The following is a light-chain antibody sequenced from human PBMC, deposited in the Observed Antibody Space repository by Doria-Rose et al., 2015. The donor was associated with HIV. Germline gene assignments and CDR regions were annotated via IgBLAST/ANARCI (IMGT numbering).Light chain of an antibody. J-gene: IGKJ2*01. Sequence: TQSPLSLPVTPGQPASISCRSSQSLLHTIGYNYLDWYLQKPGQSPQLLIYLGSNRASGVPDRFSGSGSGTDFTLKISRVEAEDVGVYYCMQALQTPYTFGRGTKLEIK. CDR3: MQALQTPYT. V-gene: IGKV2-28*01. CDR2: LGS. CDR1: QSLLHTIGYNY.